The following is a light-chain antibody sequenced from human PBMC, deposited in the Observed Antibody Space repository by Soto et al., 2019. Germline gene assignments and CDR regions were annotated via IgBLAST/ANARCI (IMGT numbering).Light chain of an antibody. Sequence: GGRVTIPCRASQNIGGYLNWYQQKPGKAPNLLIYAASSLQSGVPSSFSGSGSGTDFTLTISSLQPEDFATYYCQQSFDTPQTFGQGTKVDIK. CDR2: AAS. V-gene: IGKV1-39*01. CDR1: QNIGGY. J-gene: IGKJ1*01. CDR3: QQSFDTPQT.